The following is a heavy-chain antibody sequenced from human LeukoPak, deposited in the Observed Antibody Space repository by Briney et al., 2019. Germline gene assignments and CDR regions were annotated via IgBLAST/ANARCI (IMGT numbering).Heavy chain of an antibody. Sequence: GGSLRLSCAASGFTFSSYWMSWVRQAPGKGLEWVANIKQDGSEKYYVDSVKGRFTISRDNAKNSLYLQMNSLRAEDTAVYYCARGAPYSSSYENLDYWGQGTLDTVSS. V-gene: IGHV3-7*01. J-gene: IGHJ4*02. CDR3: ARGAPYSSSYENLDY. D-gene: IGHD6-6*01. CDR2: IKQDGSEK. CDR1: GFTFSSYW.